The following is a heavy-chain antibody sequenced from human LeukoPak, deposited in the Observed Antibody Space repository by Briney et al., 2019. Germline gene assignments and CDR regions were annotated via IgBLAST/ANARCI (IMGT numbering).Heavy chain of an antibody. V-gene: IGHV1-69*06. Sequence: ASVKVSCKASGYTFTSYAISWVRQAPGQGLEWMGGIIPIFGTANYAQKFQGRVTITADKSTSTAYMELSSLRSEDTAVYYCATRLGYCSGGGCFNYYYYMDVWGKGTTVTVSS. D-gene: IGHD2-15*01. CDR3: ATRLGYCSGGGCFNYYYYMDV. CDR2: IIPIFGTA. CDR1: GYTFTSYA. J-gene: IGHJ6*03.